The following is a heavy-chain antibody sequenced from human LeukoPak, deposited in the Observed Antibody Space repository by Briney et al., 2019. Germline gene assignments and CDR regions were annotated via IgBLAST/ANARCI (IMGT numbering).Heavy chain of an antibody. CDR1: GFSFSRFW. CDR2: INADGSET. V-gene: IGHV3-7*01. Sequence: GGSLRLSCVASGFSFSRFWMSWARQAPGRGLEWVANINADGSETNFVDPVKGRFTISRDNTQRSVYHQMNSLRADDTAVYFCSNGGHPDNWGQGTLVTVSS. D-gene: IGHD3-10*01. CDR3: SNGGHPDN. J-gene: IGHJ4*02.